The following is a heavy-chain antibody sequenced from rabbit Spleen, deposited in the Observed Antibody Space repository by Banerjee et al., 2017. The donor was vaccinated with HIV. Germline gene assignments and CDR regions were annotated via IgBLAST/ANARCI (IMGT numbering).Heavy chain of an antibody. V-gene: IGHV1S40*01. Sequence: QSLEESGGDLVKPGTSLTLTCTASGFSFSNSYWACWVRQAPGKGLEWIACIYAGSSGITYYASWAKGRFTISKTSSTTVTLQMTGLTAADTATYFCARDPNTMAGYDFDLWGPGTLVTVS. CDR3: ARDPNTMAGYDFDL. CDR1: GFSFSNSYW. D-gene: IGHD3-1*01. J-gene: IGHJ4*01. CDR2: IYAGSSGIT.